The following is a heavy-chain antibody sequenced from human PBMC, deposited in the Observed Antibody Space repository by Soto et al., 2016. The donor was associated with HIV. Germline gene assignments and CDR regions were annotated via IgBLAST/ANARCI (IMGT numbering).Heavy chain of an antibody. CDR3: ARVVGGVYAGYIDL. V-gene: IGHV3-9*03. CDR2: ISWNGGSI. D-gene: IGHD2-8*01. CDR1: GFTFDKYA. Sequence: EVQLVESGGGLVQPGRSLRLSCVASGFTFDKYAMHWVRQTPGKGLEWVSGISWNGGSIGYAGSVKGRFTISRDNAKNSLYLQMNSLRVEDMALYYCARVVGGVYAGYIDLWGRGTLVTVSS. J-gene: IGHJ2*01.